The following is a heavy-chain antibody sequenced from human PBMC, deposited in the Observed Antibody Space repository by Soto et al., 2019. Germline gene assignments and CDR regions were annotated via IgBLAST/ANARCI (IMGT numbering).Heavy chain of an antibody. J-gene: IGHJ4*02. CDR2: IYSAGSA. CDR3: ARVPSSSYHYFDY. D-gene: IGHD6-13*01. V-gene: IGHV3-66*01. Sequence: EVQLVESGGGLVQPGGSLRLSCAASGFTVSSYHVSWVRQAPGKGLEWVSVIYSAGSADFADSVKGRFTISRDNSKNTLYLQMSSLRAEDTAVYYCARVPSSSYHYFDYWGQGTLVTVSS. CDR1: GFTVSSYH.